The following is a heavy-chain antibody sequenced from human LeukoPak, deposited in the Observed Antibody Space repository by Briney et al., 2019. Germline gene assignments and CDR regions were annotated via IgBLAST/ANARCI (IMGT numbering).Heavy chain of an antibody. V-gene: IGHV1-69*06. CDR3: ATVDEVMIVVV. D-gene: IGHD3-22*01. Sequence: GASVKVSCKASGGTFSSYAISWVRQAPGQGLEWMGGIIPIFGTANYAQKFQGRVTITADKSTSTAYMELSSLRSEDTAVYYCATVDEVMIVVVWGQGTLVTVSS. J-gene: IGHJ4*02. CDR1: GGTFSSYA. CDR2: IIPIFGTA.